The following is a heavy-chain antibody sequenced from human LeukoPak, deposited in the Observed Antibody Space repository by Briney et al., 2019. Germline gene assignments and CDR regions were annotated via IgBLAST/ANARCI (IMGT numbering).Heavy chain of an antibody. J-gene: IGHJ4*02. CDR2: IYSGGST. V-gene: IGHV3-66*01. Sequence: GGSLRLSCAASGFTVSSNYMSWVRQAPGKGLEWVSVIYSGGSTYYADSVKGRFTISRDNSKNTLYLQMNSLRAEDTAVYYCARDGTGDYLFDYWGQGTLVTVSS. D-gene: IGHD4-17*01. CDR1: GFTVSSNY. CDR3: ARDGTGDYLFDY.